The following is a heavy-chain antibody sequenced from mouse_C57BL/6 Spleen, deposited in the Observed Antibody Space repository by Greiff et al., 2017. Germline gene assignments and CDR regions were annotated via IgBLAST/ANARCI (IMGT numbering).Heavy chain of an antibody. J-gene: IGHJ2*01. V-gene: IGHV1-82*01. CDR3: ARGGTAQAGLDY. CDR2: IYPGDGDT. Sequence: QVQLKEPGPELVKPGASVKISCKASGYAFSSSWMHWVKQRPGKGLEWIGRIYPGDGDTNYNGKFKGKATLTADKSSSTAYMQLSSLTSEDSAVYFCARGGTAQAGLDYWGQGTTLTVSS. CDR1: GYAFSSSW. D-gene: IGHD3-2*02.